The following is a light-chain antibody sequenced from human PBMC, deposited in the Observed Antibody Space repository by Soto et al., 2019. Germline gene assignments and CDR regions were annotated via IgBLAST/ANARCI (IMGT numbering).Light chain of an antibody. CDR2: GAS. CDR1: QSVSSSY. CDR3: QQYGSSPYT. Sequence: EIVLTQSPGTLSLSPGERATLSCRASQSVSSSYLAWYQQKPGQAPRLLIYGASNRATGIPDRFSGSGSGTDFTLTISRLEPEDFAVYYCQQYGSSPYTFGQGTKREIK. J-gene: IGKJ2*01. V-gene: IGKV3-20*01.